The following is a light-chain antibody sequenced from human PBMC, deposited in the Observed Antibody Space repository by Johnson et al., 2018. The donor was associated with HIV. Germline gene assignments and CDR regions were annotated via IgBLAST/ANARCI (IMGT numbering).Light chain of an antibody. CDR2: DSY. J-gene: IGLJ1*01. CDR1: SSNIGNNY. V-gene: IGLV1-51*01. Sequence: QSVLTQPPSVSAAPGQKVTISCSGSSSNIGNNYVSWYQQLPGTAPKLLIYDSYSRPSGIPDRFSGSKSGTSATLGITGLQTGDEADYYCGTWDSSLSANVFGTGTKVTVL. CDR3: GTWDSSLSANV.